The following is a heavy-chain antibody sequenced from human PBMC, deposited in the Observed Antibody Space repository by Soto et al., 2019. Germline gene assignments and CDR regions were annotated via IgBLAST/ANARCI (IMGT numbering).Heavy chain of an antibody. D-gene: IGHD6-13*01. CDR1: GGSISSYY. V-gene: IGHV4-59*08. J-gene: IGHJ4*02. CDR3: ARSGIAAAGYGY. Sequence: SETLSLTCTVSGGSISSYYWSWIRQPPGKGLEWIGYIYYSGSTNYNPSLKSRVTISVDTSKNQFSLKLSSVTAADTAVYYCARSGIAAAGYGYWGQGTLVTVS. CDR2: IYYSGST.